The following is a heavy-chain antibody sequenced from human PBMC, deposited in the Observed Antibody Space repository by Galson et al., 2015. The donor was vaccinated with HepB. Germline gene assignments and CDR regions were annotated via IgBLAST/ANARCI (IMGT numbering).Heavy chain of an antibody. D-gene: IGHD6-19*01. V-gene: IGHV3-23*01. J-gene: IGHJ4*02. CDR3: ARIVAVATAY. CDR2: ISDGGIRT. Sequence: SLRLSCADSGFTLSSYAMSWVRQAPGKGLQWVSTISDGGIRTLYADSVKGRFTISRDNSKDTLYLQMNSLRAEDTAVYYCARIVAVATAYWGQGTLVTVSS. CDR1: GFTLSSYA.